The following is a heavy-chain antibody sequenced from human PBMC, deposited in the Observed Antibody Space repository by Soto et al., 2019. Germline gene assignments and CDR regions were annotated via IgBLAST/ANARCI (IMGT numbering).Heavy chain of an antibody. CDR2: ISYDGSNK. Sequence: QVQLVESGGGVVQPGRSLRLSCAASGFTFSSYGMHWVRQAPGKGLEWVAVISYDGSNKYYADSVKGRFTISRDNSKNTLYLQMNSLRAEDTAVYYCAKGEYSGSYPDFDYWGQGTLVTVSS. J-gene: IGHJ4*02. CDR1: GFTFSSYG. V-gene: IGHV3-30*18. CDR3: AKGEYSGSYPDFDY. D-gene: IGHD1-26*01.